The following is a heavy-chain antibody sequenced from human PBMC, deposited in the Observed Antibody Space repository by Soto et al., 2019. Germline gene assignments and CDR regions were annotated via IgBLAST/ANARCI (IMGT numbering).Heavy chain of an antibody. J-gene: IGHJ4*02. CDR2: ISTYNGDT. CDR3: ARERGGYKHFDY. CDR1: GYTFTRSG. V-gene: IGHV1-18*01. D-gene: IGHD1-26*01. Sequence: GASVKVSCKASGYTFTRSGISWVRQAPGQGLEWMGWISTYNGDTNYAQTFQGRVTMTTDTSTSTAYMELRSLTSDDTAVYYCARERGGYKHFDYWGQGALVTVSS.